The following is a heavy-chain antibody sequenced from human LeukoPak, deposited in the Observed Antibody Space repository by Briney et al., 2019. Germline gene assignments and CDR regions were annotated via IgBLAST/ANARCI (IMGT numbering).Heavy chain of an antibody. CDR3: ARAYCTNGVCGPPGDY. CDR2: IYPGDSDT. D-gene: IGHD2-8*01. CDR1: GYRFTSYW. V-gene: IGHV5-51*01. J-gene: IGHJ4*02. Sequence: GASLQISCQGSGYRFTSYWIGWVRQLPGKGLEWMGIIYPGDSDTRYSPSFQGQVTISADKSISTAYLQWSSLKASDTAMYYCARAYCTNGVCGPPGDYWGQGTLVTVSS.